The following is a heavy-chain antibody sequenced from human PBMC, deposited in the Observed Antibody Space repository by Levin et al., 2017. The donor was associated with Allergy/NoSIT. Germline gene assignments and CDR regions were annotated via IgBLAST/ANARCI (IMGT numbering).Heavy chain of an antibody. J-gene: IGHJ3*02. CDR1: GFTFSSYG. Sequence: GESLKISCAASGFTFSSYGMHWVRQAPGKGLEWVAVISYDGSNKYYADSVKGRFTISRDNSKNTLYLQMNSLRAEDTAVYYCAKAGYGVGYCSGGSCLDAFDIWGQGTMVTVSS. CDR3: AKAGYGVGYCSGGSCLDAFDI. CDR2: ISYDGSNK. D-gene: IGHD2-15*01. V-gene: IGHV3-30*18.